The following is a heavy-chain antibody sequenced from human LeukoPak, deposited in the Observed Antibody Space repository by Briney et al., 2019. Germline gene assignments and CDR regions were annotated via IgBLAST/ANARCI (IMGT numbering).Heavy chain of an antibody. CDR1: GYTFTGYY. D-gene: IGHD3-10*01. J-gene: IGHJ4*02. CDR3: ASLGGAGSYYGA. Sequence: ASVKVSCKASGYTFTGYYMHWVRQAPGQGLEWMGWISAYNGNTNYAHKLQGRVTMTTDTSTSTAYMELRSLRSDDTAVYYCASLGGAGSYYGAWGQGTLVTVSS. CDR2: ISAYNGNT. V-gene: IGHV1-18*04.